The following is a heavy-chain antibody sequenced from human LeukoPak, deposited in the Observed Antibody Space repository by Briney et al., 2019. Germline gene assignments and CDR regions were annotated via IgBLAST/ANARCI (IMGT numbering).Heavy chain of an antibody. CDR3: ARGPYSYDSSGAFDI. J-gene: IGHJ3*02. CDR1: GGSISSYY. CDR2: IYYSGSI. Sequence: SETLSLTCTVSGGSISSYYWSWIRQPPGKGLEWIGYIYYSGSINYNPSLKSRVTISVDTSKNQFSLKLSSVTAADTAVYFCARGPYSYDSSGAFDIWGQGTMVTVSS. D-gene: IGHD3-22*01. V-gene: IGHV4-59*08.